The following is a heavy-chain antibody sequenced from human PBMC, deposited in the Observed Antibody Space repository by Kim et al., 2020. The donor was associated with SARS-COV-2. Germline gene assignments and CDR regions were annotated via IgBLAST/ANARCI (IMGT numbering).Heavy chain of an antibody. CDR3: AKDRIAVAGFDL. J-gene: IGHJ2*01. V-gene: IGHV3-30*02. D-gene: IGHD6-19*01. Sequence: YYADAVEGRFTNSRDNSKNTLYLQRNSLRAEDTAVYYCAKDRIAVAGFDLWGRGTLVTVSS.